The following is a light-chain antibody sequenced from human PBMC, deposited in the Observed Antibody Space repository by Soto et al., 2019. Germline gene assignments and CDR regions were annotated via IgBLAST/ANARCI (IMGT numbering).Light chain of an antibody. CDR2: GAS. CDR1: QSINSY. J-gene: IGKJ1*01. CDR3: QQYNTWPGWT. V-gene: IGKV3-15*01. Sequence: EVVVTQSPAALSVSPGERATLSCRASQSINSYLAWYQQKPGQAPRLLVYGASTMATGIPARFSGTGSGTEFTLTISSLQSEDFAVYYCQQYNTWPGWTFGQGTKVEIK.